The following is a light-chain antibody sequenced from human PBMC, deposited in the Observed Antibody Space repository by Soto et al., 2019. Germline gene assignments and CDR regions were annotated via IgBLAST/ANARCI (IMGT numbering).Light chain of an antibody. CDR1: GSDVGGYNY. Sequence: QSALTQDASVSGSPGQSITISCTGTGSDVGGYNYVSWYQQHPGKAPKLVIYDVFTRPSGVSNRFSGSKSGNTASLTISALQAEDEADYYCTSWTSTSTYVFGSGTKVTVL. J-gene: IGLJ1*01. CDR3: TSWTSTSTYV. V-gene: IGLV2-14*03. CDR2: DVF.